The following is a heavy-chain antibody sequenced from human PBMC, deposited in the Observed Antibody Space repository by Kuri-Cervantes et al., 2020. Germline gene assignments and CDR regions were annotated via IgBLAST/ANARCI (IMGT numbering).Heavy chain of an antibody. V-gene: IGHV3-23*01. Sequence: GGSLRLSCAASGFTFSSYAMSWVRQAPGKGLEWVSAISGGSTYYADSVKGRFTISRDNSKDTLYLQMNSLRAEDTAVYYCAKEGYVWGSAIDYWGQGTLVTVSS. CDR3: AKEGYVWGSAIDY. J-gene: IGHJ4*02. D-gene: IGHD3-16*01. CDR2: ISGGST. CDR1: GFTFSSYA.